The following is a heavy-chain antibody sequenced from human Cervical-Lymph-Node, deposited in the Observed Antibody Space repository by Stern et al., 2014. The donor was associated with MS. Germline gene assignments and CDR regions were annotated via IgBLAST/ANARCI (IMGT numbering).Heavy chain of an antibody. CDR3: ARGPYNRDFFEY. CDR2: IIPVGGTA. J-gene: IGHJ4*02. D-gene: IGHD1-1*01. CDR1: GGTFSRYG. Sequence: VQLEESGAEVRKPGSSVKVSCKASGGTFSRYGISWVRQAPGKGLEWMEGIIPVGGTADYAEHLQGRVTITADGSTSTAYMELGSLTSADTAVYYCARGPYNRDFFEYWGQGTLVTVSS. V-gene: IGHV1-69*01.